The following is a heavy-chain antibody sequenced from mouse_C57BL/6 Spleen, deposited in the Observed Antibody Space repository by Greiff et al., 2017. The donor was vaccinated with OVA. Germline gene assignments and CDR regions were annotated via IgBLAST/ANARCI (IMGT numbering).Heavy chain of an antibody. CDR1: GFTFTDYG. Sequence: EVKLMESGGGLVQPGGSLKLSCAASGFTFTDYGMAWVRQAPRKGPEWVAFISNLAYSIYYADTVKGRFTISRENAKNTLYLEMSSLRSEDTAMYYCARDDGSYAMDYWGQGTSVTVSS. V-gene: IGHV5-15*01. CDR2: ISNLAYSI. J-gene: IGHJ4*01. D-gene: IGHD2-3*01. CDR3: ARDDGSYAMDY.